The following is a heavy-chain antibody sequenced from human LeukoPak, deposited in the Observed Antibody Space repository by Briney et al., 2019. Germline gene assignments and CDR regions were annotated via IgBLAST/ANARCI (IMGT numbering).Heavy chain of an antibody. CDR1: GGSISSGSYY. CDR2: IYYSGST. Sequence: SETLSLTCTVSGGSISSGSYYWGWIRQPPGKGLEWIGSIYYSGSTYYNPSLKSRVTISVDTSKNQFSLKLSSVTAADTAVYYCARHYYDSSGYNVPPKTGFDYWGQGTLVTVSS. V-gene: IGHV4-39*01. CDR3: ARHYYDSSGYNVPPKTGFDY. D-gene: IGHD3-22*01. J-gene: IGHJ4*02.